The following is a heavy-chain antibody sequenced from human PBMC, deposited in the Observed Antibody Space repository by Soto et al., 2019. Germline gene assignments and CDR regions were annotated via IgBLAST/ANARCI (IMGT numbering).Heavy chain of an antibody. CDR1: GYTFTSYG. CDR3: ARDHLPAAGKKYYHCGMDV. J-gene: IGHJ6*02. Sequence: ASVKVSCKASGYTFTSYGISWVRQAPGQGLEWMGWISAYNGNTNYAQKLQGRVTMTTDTSTSTAYMELRSLRSDDTAVYYCARDHLPAAGKKYYHCGMDVWGQGTTVTVSS. CDR2: ISAYNGNT. V-gene: IGHV1-18*01. D-gene: IGHD6-13*01.